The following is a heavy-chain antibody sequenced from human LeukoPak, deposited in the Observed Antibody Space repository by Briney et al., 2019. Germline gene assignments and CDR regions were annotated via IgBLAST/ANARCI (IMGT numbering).Heavy chain of an antibody. CDR3: AREGYGGNVGGYYYYMDV. J-gene: IGHJ6*03. D-gene: IGHD4-23*01. CDR2: IYTNRGNT. Sequence: GASVKVSCKACGYTFTSYDINWVRQPTGQGLEWMGCIYTNRGNTGYAQKFQGRVTMNRHTSIITAYMELSRLRAEDKAVYYCAREGYGGNVGGYYYYMDVWGKGTTVTVSS. V-gene: IGHV1-8*01. CDR1: GYTFTSYD.